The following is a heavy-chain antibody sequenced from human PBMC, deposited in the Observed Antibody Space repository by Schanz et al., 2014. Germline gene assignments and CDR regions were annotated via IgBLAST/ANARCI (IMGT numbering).Heavy chain of an antibody. J-gene: IGHJ4*03. V-gene: IGHV3-7*01. CDR3: ARDKGGYYPFDY. D-gene: IGHD3-22*01. CDR2: INQDGSDK. Sequence: EVQLVESGGGLLQPGGSLRLSCAASGFTFGTFWMSWVRQAPGKGLEWVANINQDGSDKSYVDSVKGRFTISRDNAKNSLYLQMNSLRAEDTAVYYCARDKGGYYPFDYWGQGTTVTVSS. CDR1: GFTFGTFW.